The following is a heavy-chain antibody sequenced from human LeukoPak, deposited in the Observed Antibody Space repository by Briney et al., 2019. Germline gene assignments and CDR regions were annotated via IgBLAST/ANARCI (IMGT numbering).Heavy chain of an antibody. J-gene: IGHJ4*02. D-gene: IGHD4-17*01. CDR1: GFPFSRYG. CDR2: ISYDGTNK. V-gene: IGHV3-30*18. Sequence: PGGSLRLSCVPSGFPFSRYGMHWVRQAPGKGLEWVAVISYDGTNKYYADSVNGRFTISRDNSKNTLYLQMNSLRAEDTAVYYCAKDSDYGDYHSTWGQGTLVTVSS. CDR3: AKDSDYGDYHST.